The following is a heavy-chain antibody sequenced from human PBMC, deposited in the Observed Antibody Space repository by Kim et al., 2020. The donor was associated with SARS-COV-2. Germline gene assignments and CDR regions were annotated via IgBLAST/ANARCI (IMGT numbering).Heavy chain of an antibody. D-gene: IGHD3-10*01. CDR3: TTSFWVQGVIITAELGY. Sequence: GGSLRLSCAASGFTFSNAWMSWVRQAPGKGLEWVGRIKSKTDGGTTDYAAPVKGRFTISRDDSKNTLYLQMNSLKTEDTAVYYCTTSFWVQGVIITAELGYWGQGTLVTVSS. J-gene: IGHJ4*02. V-gene: IGHV3-15*01. CDR1: GFTFSNAW. CDR2: IKSKTDGGTT.